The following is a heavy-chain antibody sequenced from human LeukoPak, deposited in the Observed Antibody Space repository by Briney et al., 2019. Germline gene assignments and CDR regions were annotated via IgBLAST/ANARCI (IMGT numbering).Heavy chain of an antibody. Sequence: ASVKVSCKASGYTFTSYGISWVRQAPGQGLEWMGWISAYNGNTNYAQKLQGRVTMTTDTSTSTAYMELRSLRSDDTAVYYCARDLPLNYDILTGYLYFDYWGQGTLVTVSS. CDR2: ISAYNGNT. V-gene: IGHV1-18*04. CDR1: GYTFTSYG. D-gene: IGHD3-9*01. J-gene: IGHJ4*02. CDR3: ARDLPLNYDILTGYLYFDY.